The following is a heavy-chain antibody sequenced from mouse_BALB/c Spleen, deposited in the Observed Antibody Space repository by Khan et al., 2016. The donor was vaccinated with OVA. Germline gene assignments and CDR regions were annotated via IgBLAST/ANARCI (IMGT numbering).Heavy chain of an antibody. CDR2: IIYTGYT. D-gene: IGHD2-14*01. J-gene: IGHJ3*01. V-gene: IGHV3-8*02. Sequence: EVQLQESGPSLVKPSQTLSLTCSVTGDSITTGYWNWIRKFPGNKLEYMGYIIYTGYTYYNPSLKSRIPITRHTSNNQSYLQLNSVTDEDTATYYCARSTYRYAFVYWGQGTLVTVSA. CDR3: ARSTYRYAFVY. CDR1: GDSITTGY.